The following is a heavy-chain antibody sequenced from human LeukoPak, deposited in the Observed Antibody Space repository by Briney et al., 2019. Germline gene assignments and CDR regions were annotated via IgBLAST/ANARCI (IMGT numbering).Heavy chain of an antibody. D-gene: IGHD3-22*01. CDR1: GFTFRRHA. CDR3: ARGSRSSAYSCLDH. V-gene: IGHV3-23*01. Sequence: GGSLRLSCAAAGFTFRRHAMSWVRQAPGKGLEWVSVISAGEETTHYADSAKGRFTISRDNSKSTLYLQMNSLRAEDTAVYYCARGSRSSAYSCLDHWGQGTKVTVSS. J-gene: IGHJ4*02. CDR2: ISAGEETT.